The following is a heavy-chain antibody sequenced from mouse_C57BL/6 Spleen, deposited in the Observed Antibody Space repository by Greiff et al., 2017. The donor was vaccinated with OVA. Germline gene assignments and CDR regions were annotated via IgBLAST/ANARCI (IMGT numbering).Heavy chain of an antibody. CDR3: ARRAYFDV. D-gene: IGHD3-3*01. CDR1: GFTFSDYY. CDR2: ISNGGGST. J-gene: IGHJ1*03. V-gene: IGHV5-12*01. Sequence: EVHLVESGGGLVQPGGSLKLSCAASGFTFSDYYMYWVRQTPEKRLEWVAYISNGGGSTYYPDTVKGRFTISRDNAKNTLYLQMSRLKSEDTAMYYCARRAYFDVWGTGTTVTVSS.